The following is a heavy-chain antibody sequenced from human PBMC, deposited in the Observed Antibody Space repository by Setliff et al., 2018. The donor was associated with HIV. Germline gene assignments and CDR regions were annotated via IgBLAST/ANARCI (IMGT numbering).Heavy chain of an antibody. CDR2: IYHSGST. V-gene: IGHV4-38-2*01. D-gene: IGHD3-10*01. CDR1: SYSISSGYY. Sequence: SETLSLTCAVSSYSISSGYYWGWIRQPPGKGLEWIGNIYHSGSTYYNPSLKSRVTISVDTSKNLFSLKLNSVTAADTAVYYCARGHDRQFPYSKIRGVRKYYFDSWSQGTGVTVS. CDR3: ARGHDRQFPYSKIRGVRKYYFDS. J-gene: IGHJ4*02.